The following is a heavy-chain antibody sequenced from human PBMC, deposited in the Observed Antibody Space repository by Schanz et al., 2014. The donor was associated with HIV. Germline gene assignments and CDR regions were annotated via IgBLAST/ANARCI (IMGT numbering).Heavy chain of an antibody. D-gene: IGHD5-12*01. CDR3: AKDLGGFSAYEAYTSGRGY. J-gene: IGHJ4*02. Sequence: VQLVESGGGLVKRGGSLRLSCAASGFTFSSYGMHWVRQAPGKGLEWVAVISYDGTNEYYADSVKGRFTVSRDNSKNTLYLQMNSLRAEDTAVYYCAKDLGGFSAYEAYTSGRGYWGQGTLVIVSS. CDR2: ISYDGTNE. V-gene: IGHV3-30*18. CDR1: GFTFSSYG.